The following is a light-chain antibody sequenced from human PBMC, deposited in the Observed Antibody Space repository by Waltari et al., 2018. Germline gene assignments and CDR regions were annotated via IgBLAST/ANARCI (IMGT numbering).Light chain of an antibody. Sequence: QSALTQPRSVSGSPGQSVTISCTGTSSDVGNYHYVSWYQQHPGKAPKLMIYDVSKRPSGVPDRFSGSKSGNTASLTISGLQAEDEADYYCSSYAGSYIFVLFGGGTKLTVL. CDR3: SSYAGSYIFVL. J-gene: IGLJ2*01. V-gene: IGLV2-11*01. CDR1: SSDVGNYHY. CDR2: DVS.